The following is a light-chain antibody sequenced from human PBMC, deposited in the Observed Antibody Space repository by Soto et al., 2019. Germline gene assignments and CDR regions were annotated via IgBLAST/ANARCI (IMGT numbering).Light chain of an antibody. J-gene: IGLJ2*01. CDR2: GNI. CDR3: QSYDTSLSASVV. CDR1: SSNIGAGYY. Sequence: QLLLTQPPSVSGAPGQRVTISCTGSSSNIGAGYYVHWYQHLPGTAPKLLIYGNINRPSGVPDRFSGSKSGTSASLAITGLQAEDEADYYCQSYDTSLSASVVFGGGTKVTVL. V-gene: IGLV1-40*01.